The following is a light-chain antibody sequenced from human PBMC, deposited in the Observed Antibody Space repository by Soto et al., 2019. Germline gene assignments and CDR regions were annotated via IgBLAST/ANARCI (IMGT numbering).Light chain of an antibody. CDR2: DVS. CDR1: TSDIGGYDF. CDR3: SSYSSTTSYV. J-gene: IGLJ1*01. V-gene: IGLV2-14*01. Sequence: QSALTQPASVSGSPGQSITISCTGTTSDIGGYDFVSWFQQHPGKAPRLMIYDVSNRPSGVSDRFSGSKSGSTASLTISGLQAEYEADYYCSSYSSTTSYVFGPGTKVTVL.